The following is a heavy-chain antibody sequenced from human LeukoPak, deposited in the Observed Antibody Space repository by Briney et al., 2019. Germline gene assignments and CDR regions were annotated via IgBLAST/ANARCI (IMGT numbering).Heavy chain of an antibody. CDR3: AKDANAFWSGYHDY. CDR1: GFTFSSYA. Sequence: GGSLRVYCAASGFTFSSYAMSWVRQAPGKGLEWVSAISGSGGSTYYADSVKGRFTISRDNSKNTLYLQMNSLRAEDTAVYYCAKDANAFWSGYHDYWGQGTLVTVSS. CDR2: ISGSGGST. J-gene: IGHJ4*02. V-gene: IGHV3-23*01. D-gene: IGHD3-3*01.